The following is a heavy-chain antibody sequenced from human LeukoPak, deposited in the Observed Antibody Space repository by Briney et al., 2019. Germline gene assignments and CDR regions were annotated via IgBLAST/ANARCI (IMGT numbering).Heavy chain of an antibody. CDR1: GGSISSYY. CDR2: IYYSGST. V-gene: IGHV4-59*01. J-gene: IGHJ4*02. D-gene: IGHD5-24*01. Sequence: SETLSLTCTVSGGSISSYYWSWIRQPPGKGLEWIGYIYYSGSTNYNPSLKSRVTISVDTSKNQFSLKLSSVTAADTAVYYCARDRDGYIYWGQGTLVTASS. CDR3: ARDRDGYIY.